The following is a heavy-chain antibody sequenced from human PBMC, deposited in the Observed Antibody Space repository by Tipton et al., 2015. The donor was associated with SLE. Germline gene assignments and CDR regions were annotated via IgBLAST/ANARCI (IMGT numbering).Heavy chain of an antibody. CDR3: ASQLELDAFDI. V-gene: IGHV1-46*03. D-gene: IGHD1-1*01. CDR2: INPSGGST. CDR1: GYTFTSYY. Sequence: QLVQSGAEVKKPGASVKVSCKASGYTFTSYYMHWVRQAPGQGLEWMGIINPSGGSTSYAQKFQGRVTMTRDTSTSTVYMELSSLRSEDTAVYYCASQLELDAFDIWGQGTMVTVSS. J-gene: IGHJ3*02.